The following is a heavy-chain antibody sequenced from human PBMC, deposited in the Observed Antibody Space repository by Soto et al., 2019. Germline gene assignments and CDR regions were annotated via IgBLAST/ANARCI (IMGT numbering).Heavy chain of an antibody. CDR3: ASHEYRSSPFDY. CDR1: GGSIRSHF. J-gene: IGHJ4*02. Sequence: SETLSLTCTVSGGSIRSHFWSWIRQPPGKGLEWIGSIYYSGSINYNPSLKSRVTISVDTSKNQFSLKLSSVTAADTAVYSCASHEYRSSPFDYWGQGTLAPVYS. D-gene: IGHD6-6*01. CDR2: IYYSGSI. V-gene: IGHV4-59*11.